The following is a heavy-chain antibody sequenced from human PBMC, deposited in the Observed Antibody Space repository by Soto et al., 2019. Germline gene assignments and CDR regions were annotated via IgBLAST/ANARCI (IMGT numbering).Heavy chain of an antibody. CDR3: ARDQGMLIFGGLMTKVRYYYGMDV. Sequence: ASEKVSCKASGYAFTSNAIQWVRPAPGQSLAWVGWINVGNSDTRYSQKFQGRVTITRDTSASTVYMELSSLRSEDTAVYYCARDQGMLIFGGLMTKVRYYYGMDVWGQGTTVTVSS. D-gene: IGHD3-16*01. J-gene: IGHJ6*02. V-gene: IGHV1-3*01. CDR2: INVGNSDT. CDR1: GYAFTSNA.